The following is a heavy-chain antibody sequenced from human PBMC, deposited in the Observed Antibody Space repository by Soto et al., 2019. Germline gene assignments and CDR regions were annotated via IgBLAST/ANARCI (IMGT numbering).Heavy chain of an antibody. CDR3: AHYYYGSFDI. CDR2: IYWDDDK. Sequence: SGPKPIKQKQPLRLTCTFSGFPHRTNREGVGWIRQPPGKALEWLALIYWDDDKRYSPSLKSRLTITKDTSKNQVVLTMTNMDPVDTATYYCAHYYYGSFDIWGQGTMVTVSS. V-gene: IGHV2-5*02. D-gene: IGHD3-10*01. J-gene: IGHJ3*02. CDR1: GFPHRTNREG.